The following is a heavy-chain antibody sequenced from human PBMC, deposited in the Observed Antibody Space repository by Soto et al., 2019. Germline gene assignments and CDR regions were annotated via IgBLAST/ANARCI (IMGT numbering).Heavy chain of an antibody. Sequence: PSETLSLTSTVSGGSISSSSYYWGWIRQPPGKGLEWIGSIYYSGSTYYNPSLKSRVTISVDTSKNQFSLKLSSVTAADTAVYYCARHEDFWSGYYYNWFDPWGQGTLVTVSS. CDR2: IYYSGST. D-gene: IGHD3-3*01. CDR3: ARHEDFWSGYYYNWFDP. J-gene: IGHJ5*02. V-gene: IGHV4-39*01. CDR1: GGSISSSSYY.